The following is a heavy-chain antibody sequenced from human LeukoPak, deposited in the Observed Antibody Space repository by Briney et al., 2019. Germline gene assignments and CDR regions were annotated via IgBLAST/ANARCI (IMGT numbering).Heavy chain of an antibody. CDR3: ARRGTRYTSINWFDP. J-gene: IGHJ5*02. D-gene: IGHD6-13*01. CDR2: FYYSGNS. V-gene: IGHV4-39*01. CDR1: GGSINNNNYY. Sequence: PSETLSLTCSVSGGSINNNNYYWGWIRQPPGKGLEWIGSFYYSGNSYYNPSLKSRATISGDTSKNQFSLNLISVTAADTAVYYCARRGTRYTSINWFDPWATEPWSPSPQ.